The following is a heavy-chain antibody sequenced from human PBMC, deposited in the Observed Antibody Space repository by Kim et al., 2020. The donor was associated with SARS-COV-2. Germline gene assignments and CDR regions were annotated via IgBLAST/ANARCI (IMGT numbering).Heavy chain of an antibody. J-gene: IGHJ4*02. D-gene: IGHD6-19*01. V-gene: IGHV4-39*01. CDR3: ARRQLFFDS. Sequence: SETLSLTCTVSGGSITSNNYWGWIRQPPGKGLEWIGNINYSGTTFYNPSLKSRVTISVDTSKNQFSLKLRSVTAADTAVYYCARRQLFFDSWGQGNVVTVSS. CDR2: INYSGTT. CDR1: GGSITSNNY.